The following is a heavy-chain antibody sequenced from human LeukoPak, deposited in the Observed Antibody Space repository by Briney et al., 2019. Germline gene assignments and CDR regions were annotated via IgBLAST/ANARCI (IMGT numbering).Heavy chain of an antibody. CDR2: ISAYNGNT. J-gene: IGHJ5*02. CDR1: GGTFSSYS. CDR3: ARDRSAVTTARWFDP. D-gene: IGHD4-11*01. V-gene: IGHV1-18*01. Sequence: ASVKVSCKASGGTFSSYSISWVRQAPGQGLEWMGWISAYNGNTNYAQKFQGRVTMTRDMSTSTAYMELRRLRSDDTAVYYCARDRSAVTTARWFDPWGQGTLVTVSS.